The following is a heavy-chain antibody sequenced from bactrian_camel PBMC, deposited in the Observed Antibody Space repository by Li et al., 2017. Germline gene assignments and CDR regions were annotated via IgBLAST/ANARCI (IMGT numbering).Heavy chain of an antibody. Sequence: HVQLVESGGRSVQAGGSLRLACGASVSAANDDCVGWFRQAPGKEREWVAAIFAGDDHTEYADSVKGRFTVSQAGGTTVSLQMDNLKPEDTAIYYCAAAPLWPGFQAESVNDYTDWGQGTQVTVS. CDR1: VSAANDDC. CDR2: IFAGDDHT. D-gene: IGHD3*01. CDR3: AAAPLWPGFQAESVNDYTD. V-gene: IGHV3S1*01. J-gene: IGHJ4*01.